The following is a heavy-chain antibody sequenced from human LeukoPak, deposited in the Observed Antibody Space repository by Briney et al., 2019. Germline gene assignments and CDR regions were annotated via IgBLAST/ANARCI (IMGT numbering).Heavy chain of an antibody. CDR3: AREVIQPNYYYGMDV. CDR1: GGSISSYY. D-gene: IGHD5-18*01. J-gene: IGHJ6*02. Sequence: PSETLSLTCTVSGGSISSYYWSWLRQPPGKGLEWIGYIYYSGSTNYNPSLKSRVTISVDTSKNQFSLKLSSVTAADTAVYYCAREVIQPNYYYGMDVWGQGTTVTDCS. CDR2: IYYSGST. V-gene: IGHV4-59*01.